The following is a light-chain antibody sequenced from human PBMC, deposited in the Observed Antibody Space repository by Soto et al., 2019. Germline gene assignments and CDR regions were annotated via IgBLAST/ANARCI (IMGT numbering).Light chain of an antibody. V-gene: IGLV2-14*01. CDR3: SSYTSSNTQV. CDR2: AVT. Sequence: QSALTQPASVSGSPGQSITISCTGTSSDVGGYNYVSWYQQHPGKAPKLIIYAVTNRPSGVSYRFSGSKSGNTASLTISGLQADDEADYYCSSYTSSNTQVFGGGTKVTVL. J-gene: IGLJ3*02. CDR1: SSDVGGYNY.